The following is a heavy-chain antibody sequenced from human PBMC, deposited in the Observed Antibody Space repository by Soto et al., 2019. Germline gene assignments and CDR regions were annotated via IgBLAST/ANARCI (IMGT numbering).Heavy chain of an antibody. CDR2: TYYRSKWYN. J-gene: IGHJ6*02. Sequence: SQTLSLTCAISGDSDSSNSAAWNWIRQSPSRGLEWLGRTYYRSKWYNDYAVSVKSRITINPDTSKNQFSLQLNSVTPEDTAVYSCARVRCVLVHKLESFQYYYYGMYVGSQGSTVTVSS. V-gene: IGHV6-1*01. D-gene: IGHD3-3*01. CDR1: GDSDSSNSAA. CDR3: ARVRCVLVHKLESFQYYYYGMYV.